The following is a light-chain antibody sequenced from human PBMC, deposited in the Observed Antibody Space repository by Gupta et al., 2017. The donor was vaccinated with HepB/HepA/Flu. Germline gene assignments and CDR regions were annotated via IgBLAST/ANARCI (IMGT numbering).Light chain of an antibody. J-gene: IGKJ5*01. CDR1: QSVSSSY. CDR2: GAS. CDR3: QQDGSSTGT. Sequence: EIVLTQSPGTLSLSPGERATLSCRASQSVSSSYLVWYQQKPGQAPRLLIYGASSRATGIPDRFSGSGSGTDFTLTISRLEPEDFAVYYCQQDGSSTGTFGQGTRLEIK. V-gene: IGKV3-20*01.